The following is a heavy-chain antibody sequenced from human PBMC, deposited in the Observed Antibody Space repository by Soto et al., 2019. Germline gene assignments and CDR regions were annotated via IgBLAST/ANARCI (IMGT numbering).Heavy chain of an antibody. CDR2: IYWNDDK. V-gene: IGHV2-5*01. J-gene: IGHJ5*02. Sequence: QITLKESGPTLVKPTQTLTLTCTFSGFSLSTSGVGVGWIRQPPGKALEWLALIYWNDDKHYSPSLMNRLTITKDTSKNQVVLAMTNMDPVDTATYYCAHRQGQGQWLVRRQVDCVDPWGQGTLVTVSS. CDR1: GFSLSTSGVG. D-gene: IGHD6-19*01. CDR3: AHRQGQGQWLVRRQVDCVDP.